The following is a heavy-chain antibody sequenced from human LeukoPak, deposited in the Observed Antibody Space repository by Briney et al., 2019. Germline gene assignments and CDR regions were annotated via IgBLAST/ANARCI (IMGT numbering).Heavy chain of an antibody. V-gene: IGHV3-23*01. Sequence: GGSLRLSCAASGFTFSTYAMTWVRQAPGNGLEWVSIISGSGGSTYYADSVKGRFTISRDKSKNTLYLQMNSLRAEDTAVYYCAKVGYCSSANCYNYFDYWGQGTLVTVSS. J-gene: IGHJ4*02. CDR3: AKVGYCSSANCYNYFDY. CDR1: GFTFSTYA. CDR2: ISGSGGST. D-gene: IGHD2-2*02.